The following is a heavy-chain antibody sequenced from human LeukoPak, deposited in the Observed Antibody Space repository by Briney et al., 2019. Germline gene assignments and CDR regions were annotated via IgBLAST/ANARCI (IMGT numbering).Heavy chain of an antibody. CDR3: ARLLRYYYGSKGYFDY. D-gene: IGHD3-10*01. CDR1: GGSISSYY. Sequence: NSSETLSLTCTVSGGSISSYYWSWIRQPPGKGLEWIGYIYYSGSTNYNPSLKSRVTISVDTSKNQFSLKLSSVTAADTAVYYCARLLRYYYGSKGYFDYWGQGTLDTVSS. J-gene: IGHJ4*02. CDR2: IYYSGST. V-gene: IGHV4-59*12.